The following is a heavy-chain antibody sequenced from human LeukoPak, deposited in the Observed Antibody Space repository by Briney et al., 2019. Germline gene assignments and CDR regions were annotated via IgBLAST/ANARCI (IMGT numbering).Heavy chain of an antibody. CDR2: IYPGDSDT. V-gene: IGHV5-51*01. J-gene: IGHJ4*02. Sequence: GESLKISCKASGYSLSTYWIVWVRQMPGKGLEWMGIIYPGDSDTRYSPSFQGQVTISADKSISSAYLQWSSLKASDTAMYYCARRVGTSWHFDYWGQGTLVTVSS. D-gene: IGHD6-13*01. CDR1: GYSLSTYW. CDR3: ARRVGTSWHFDY.